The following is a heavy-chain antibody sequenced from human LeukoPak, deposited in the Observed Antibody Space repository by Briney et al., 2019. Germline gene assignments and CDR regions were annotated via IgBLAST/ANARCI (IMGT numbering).Heavy chain of an antibody. V-gene: IGHV4-59*01. CDR3: ARGGSWYNHFDY. Sequence: SETLSLTCTVSGGSISSYYWSWIRQPPGKGLEWIGYIYYSGSTNYNPSLKSRVTISVDTSKNQFSLRLSSVTAADTAVYYCARGGSWYNHFDYWGQGTLVTVSS. D-gene: IGHD6-13*01. CDR2: IYYSGST. J-gene: IGHJ4*02. CDR1: GGSISSYY.